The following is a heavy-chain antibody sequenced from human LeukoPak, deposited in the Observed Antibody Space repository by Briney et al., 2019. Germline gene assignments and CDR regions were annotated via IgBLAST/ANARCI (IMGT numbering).Heavy chain of an antibody. CDR1: GFTVSSNY. V-gene: IGHV3-23*01. CDR3: AKVNYYDSSGYYSGAFDI. J-gene: IGHJ3*02. CDR2: ISGSGGST. Sequence: GGSLRLSCAASGFTVSSNYMTWVRQAPGKGLEWVSAISGSGGSTYYADSVKGRFTISRDNSKNTLYLQMNSLRAEDTAVYYCAKVNYYDSSGYYSGAFDIWGQGTMVTVSS. D-gene: IGHD3-22*01.